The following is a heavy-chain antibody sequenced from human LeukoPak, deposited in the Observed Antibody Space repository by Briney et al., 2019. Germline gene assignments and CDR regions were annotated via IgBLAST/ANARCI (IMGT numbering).Heavy chain of an antibody. CDR1: GGSITNYY. CDR3: ARLGHTVTFDY. Sequence: SETLSLTCTVSGGSITNYYWSWIRQPPGKGLEWIGYIYYSGSTNYNPSLKSRVTISVDTPKNQFSLKLSSVTAADTAVYYCARLGHTVTFDYWGQGTLVTVSS. CDR2: IYYSGST. D-gene: IGHD4-11*01. J-gene: IGHJ4*02. V-gene: IGHV4-59*12.